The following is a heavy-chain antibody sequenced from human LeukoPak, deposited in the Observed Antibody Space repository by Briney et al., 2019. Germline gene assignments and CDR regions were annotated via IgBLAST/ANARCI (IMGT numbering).Heavy chain of an antibody. CDR2: INPSGGST. CDR3: ARSPIVVVVAATRGGSMDV. J-gene: IGHJ6*01. V-gene: IGHV1-46*01. Sequence: ASVKVSCKASGYTFTSYYMHWVRQAPGQGLEWMGIINPSGGSTSYAQKFQGRVTMTRDTSTSTVYMELSSLRAEDTAVYYCARSPIVVVVAATRGGSMDVWGKGTTVTVSS. CDR1: GYTFTSYY. D-gene: IGHD2-15*01.